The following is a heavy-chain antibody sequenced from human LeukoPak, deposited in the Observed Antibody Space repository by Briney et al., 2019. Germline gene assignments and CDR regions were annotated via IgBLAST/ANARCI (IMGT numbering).Heavy chain of an antibody. D-gene: IGHD3-16*01. V-gene: IGHV3-74*01. CDR3: ARDNYLFGGYYYYYGMDV. CDR1: GFSFSSHW. J-gene: IGHJ6*02. Sequence: GGSLRLFCAASGFSFSSHWMHWVRQVPGKGLVWVSRINTDGRTTNYADSVKGRFTISRDNAKNSLYLQMNSLRAEDTAVYYCARDNYLFGGYYYYYGMDVWAKGPRSPSP. CDR2: INTDGRTT.